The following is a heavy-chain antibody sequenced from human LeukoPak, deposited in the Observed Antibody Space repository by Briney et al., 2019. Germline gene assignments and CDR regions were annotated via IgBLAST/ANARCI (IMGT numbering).Heavy chain of an antibody. CDR1: GLTVSINY. Sequence: QPGGSLRLSCAASGLTVSINYMNWVRQAPGKGLEWVSIIYSGGCTYYADSVKGRFTISRDNSKNTLYLQMNSLRAEDTAVYYCASGDFGRFDYWGQGTLVTVSS. V-gene: IGHV3-66*01. D-gene: IGHD4-17*01. CDR2: IYSGGCT. J-gene: IGHJ4*02. CDR3: ASGDFGRFDY.